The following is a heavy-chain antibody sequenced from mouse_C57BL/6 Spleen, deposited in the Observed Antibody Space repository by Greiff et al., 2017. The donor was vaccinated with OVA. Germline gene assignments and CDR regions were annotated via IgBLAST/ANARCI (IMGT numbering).Heavy chain of an antibody. Sequence: QVQLKQPGAELVKPGASVKLSCKASGYTFTSYWMQWVKQRPGQGLEWIGEIDPSDSSTNYNQKFKGKATLTVDTSSSTAYMQLSSLTSEDSAVYYCARSPYGYDGAWFAYWGQGTLVTVSA. J-gene: IGHJ3*01. D-gene: IGHD2-2*01. CDR2: IDPSDSST. CDR1: GYTFTSYW. CDR3: ARSPYGYDGAWFAY. V-gene: IGHV1-50*01.